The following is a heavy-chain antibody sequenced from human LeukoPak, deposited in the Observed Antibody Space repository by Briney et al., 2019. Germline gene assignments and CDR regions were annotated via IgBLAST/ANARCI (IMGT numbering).Heavy chain of an antibody. V-gene: IGHV4-59*01. J-gene: IGHJ4*02. CDR1: GGSISSYY. Sequence: KPSETLSLTCTVSGGSISSYYWSWIRQPPGKGLEWIGYIYYSGSTNYNPSLKSRVTISVDTSKNQFSLKLSSVTAADTAVYYCARGASGGVDYWGQGTLVTVSS. D-gene: IGHD6-25*01. CDR2: IYYSGST. CDR3: ARGASGGVDY.